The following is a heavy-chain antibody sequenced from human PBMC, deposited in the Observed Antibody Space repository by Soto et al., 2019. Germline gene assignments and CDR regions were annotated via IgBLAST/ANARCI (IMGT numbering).Heavy chain of an antibody. CDR2: ISYDGSDS. V-gene: IGHV3-30-3*01. J-gene: IGHJ4*02. CDR3: ARAPLVLRMRAPPSYFAY. CDR1: GFTFNTYG. Sequence: QVQLVESGGGVVQPGRSLRLSCAASGFTFNTYGMHWVRQAPGKGLEWVAVISYDGSDSYYADSVKGRFTISRDNSKNTVSLQTNSRRCEHRAVYYCARAPLVLRMRAPPSYFAYGGQGTLGTFSS.